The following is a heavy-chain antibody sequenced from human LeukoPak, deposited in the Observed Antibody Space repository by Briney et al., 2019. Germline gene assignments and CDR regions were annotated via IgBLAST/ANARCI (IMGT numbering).Heavy chain of an antibody. CDR3: ARGGYDAFDI. CDR1: GFIFSNYW. Sequence: PGGSLRLSCAASGFIFSNYWMSWVRQAPGKGLEWVSVIYSGGSTFYADSVKGRFTISRDNSKNTLYLQMNTLRAEDTAVYYCARGGYDAFDIWGQGTMVTVSS. J-gene: IGHJ3*02. CDR2: IYSGGST. V-gene: IGHV3-53*01. D-gene: IGHD6-25*01.